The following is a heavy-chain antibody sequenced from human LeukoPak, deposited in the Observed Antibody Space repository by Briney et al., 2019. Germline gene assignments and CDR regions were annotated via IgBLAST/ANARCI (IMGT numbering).Heavy chain of an antibody. CDR2: ISGGGGST. Sequence: PGGSLRLSCAASGFTFSSYGMGWGRQAPGKGREWVSSISGGGGSTYYADSVKGRFTISRDNSKNTLYPQMNSLRAEDTAVYYCAKDLRAIVVVICAFHIWGQGTMVTVPS. D-gene: IGHD3-22*01. V-gene: IGHV3-23*01. CDR1: GFTFSSYG. CDR3: AKDLRAIVVVICAFHI. J-gene: IGHJ3*02.